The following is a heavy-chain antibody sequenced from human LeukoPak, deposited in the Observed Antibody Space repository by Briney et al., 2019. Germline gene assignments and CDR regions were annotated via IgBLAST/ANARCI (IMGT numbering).Heavy chain of an antibody. Sequence: SETLSLTCAVYGGSFSGYYWSWIRQPPGKGLEWIGEIKHSGSSNYNPSLKSRVTISLETSKNQFSLKLSSVTAADTAVYYCARGSDYGDYDYWGQGTLVTVSS. CDR1: GGSFSGYY. CDR3: ARGSDYGDYDY. V-gene: IGHV4-34*01. D-gene: IGHD4-17*01. CDR2: IKHSGSS. J-gene: IGHJ4*02.